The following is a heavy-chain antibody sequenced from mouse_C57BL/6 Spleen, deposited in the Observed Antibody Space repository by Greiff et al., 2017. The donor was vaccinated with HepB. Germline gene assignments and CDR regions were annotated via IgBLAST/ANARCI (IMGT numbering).Heavy chain of an antibody. V-gene: IGHV1-59*01. CDR2: IDPSDSYT. CDR1: GYTFTSYW. D-gene: IGHD1-1*01. J-gene: IGHJ2*01. Sequence: VQLQQPGAELVRPGTSVKLSCKASGYTFTSYWMHWVKQRPGQGLEWIGVIDPSDSYTNYNQKFKGKATLTVDTSSSTAYMQLSSLTSEDSAVYYCARYYGSSSSFDYWGQGTTLTVSS. CDR3: ARYYGSSSSFDY.